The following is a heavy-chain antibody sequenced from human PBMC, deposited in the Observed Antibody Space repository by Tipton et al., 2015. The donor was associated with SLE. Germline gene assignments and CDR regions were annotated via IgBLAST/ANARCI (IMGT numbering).Heavy chain of an antibody. CDR3: ARHEWPAAAAGRMGVFDR. V-gene: IGHV4-4*08. CDR1: GDSARNSY. D-gene: IGHD6-25*01. Sequence: TLSLTCTVSGDSARNSYWAWIRQSPGKGLEWVGYIFPGGATDYNPSLKSRATISVDTSKNQFSLKLNSVTAADTAVYYCARHEWPAAAAGRMGVFDRWGQGTLVTVSS. CDR2: IFPGGAT. J-gene: IGHJ4*02.